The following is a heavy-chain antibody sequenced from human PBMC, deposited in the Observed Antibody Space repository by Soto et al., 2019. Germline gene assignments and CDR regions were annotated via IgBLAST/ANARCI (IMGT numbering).Heavy chain of an antibody. CDR3: ARAPVEMATIRAFDI. V-gene: IGHV1-69*13. CDR1: GCTFSSYA. D-gene: IGHD5-12*01. J-gene: IGHJ3*02. CDR2: IIPIFGTA. Sequence: GAAVKVSCKASGCTFSSYAISWVRQAPGQGLEWMGGIIPIFGTANYAQKFQGRVTITADESTSTAYMELSSLRSEDTAVYYCARAPVEMATIRAFDIWGQGTMVTVSS.